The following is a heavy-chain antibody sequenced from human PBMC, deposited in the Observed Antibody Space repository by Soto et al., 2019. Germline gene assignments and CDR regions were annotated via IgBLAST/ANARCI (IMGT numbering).Heavy chain of an antibody. J-gene: IGHJ3*02. CDR3: ARHGRWHDLDI. V-gene: IGHV4-59*08. CDR1: GGSISSYY. CDR2: IYYSGST. Sequence: QVQLQESGPGLVKPSETLSLTCTVSGGSISSYYWSWIRQPPGKGLEWIGYIYYSGSTNYNPSLKSRVTISVDTSKNQFSLKLSSVTAADTAVYYCARHGRWHDLDIWGHGTMVTVSS. D-gene: IGHD1-1*01.